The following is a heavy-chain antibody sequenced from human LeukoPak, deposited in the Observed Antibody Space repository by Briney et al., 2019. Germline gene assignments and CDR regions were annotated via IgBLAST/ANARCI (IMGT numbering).Heavy chain of an antibody. CDR1: GGSISSGSYY. Sequence: SETLSLTCTVSGGSISSGSYYWSWIRQPAGKGLEWIGRIYTSGSTNYNPSLKSRVTISVDTSKNQFSLKLSSVTAADTAVYYCARTTYSSSLGRFDPWGQGTLVTVSS. CDR2: IYTSGST. CDR3: ARTTYSSSLGRFDP. D-gene: IGHD6-13*01. V-gene: IGHV4-61*02. J-gene: IGHJ5*02.